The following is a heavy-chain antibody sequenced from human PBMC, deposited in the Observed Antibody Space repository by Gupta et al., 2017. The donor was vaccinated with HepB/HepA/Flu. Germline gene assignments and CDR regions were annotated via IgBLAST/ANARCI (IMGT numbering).Heavy chain of an antibody. CDR2: IYSGGST. CDR3: ARAPSTYDFWSGYDY. J-gene: IGHJ4*02. Sequence: EVQVVESGGGLVQPGGSLRLSCTPSGFTVGGNYMTWVRQAPGKGLEWVSVIYSGGSTYYTDSVKGRFTISRDNSKNTLYLQMNSLRAEDTSVYYCARAPSTYDFWSGYDYWGQGTLVTVSS. D-gene: IGHD3-3*01. CDR1: GFTVGGNY. V-gene: IGHV3-66*01.